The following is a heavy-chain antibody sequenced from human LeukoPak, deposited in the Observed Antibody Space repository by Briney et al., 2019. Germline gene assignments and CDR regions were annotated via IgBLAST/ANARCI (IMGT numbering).Heavy chain of an antibody. CDR3: AGGSGFDY. Sequence: PGGSLRLSCAATGLPFSTYWMHWVRQAPGRGLVWVSCVNRDGSRTIYADSLKGRFTLSRDNAKNTLYLQMKTLRTEGTAVYYGAGGSGFDYWGQGSLVTVSS. CDR2: VNRDGSRT. CDR1: GLPFSTYW. V-gene: IGHV3-74*01. D-gene: IGHD3-16*01. J-gene: IGHJ4*02.